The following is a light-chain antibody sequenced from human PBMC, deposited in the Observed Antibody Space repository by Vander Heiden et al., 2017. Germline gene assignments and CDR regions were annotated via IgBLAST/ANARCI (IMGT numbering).Light chain of an antibody. J-gene: IGLJ3*02. CDR2: GKH. CDR3: NSRDSSGNHLNWV. CDR1: SLRSYY. V-gene: IGLV3-19*01. Sequence: SSELTQDPAVSVALGQTVRITCQGDSLRSYYASWYQQKPGQAPVLVIYGKHNRPSGIPDRFSGSSSGNTASLTITGAQAEDEADYYCNSRDSSGNHLNWVFGGGTKLTVL.